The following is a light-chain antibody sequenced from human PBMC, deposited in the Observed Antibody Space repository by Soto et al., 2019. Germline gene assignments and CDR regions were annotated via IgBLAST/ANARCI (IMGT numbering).Light chain of an antibody. CDR1: SSDVGSYPY. CDR3: CSYAGVKNFYV. CDR2: EVN. V-gene: IGLV2-8*01. J-gene: IGLJ1*01. Sequence: QSVLTQPPSASGSPGQSVTISCTGTSSDVGSYPYVSWYQQHPGRAPKLIIYEVNKRPSGVPDRFSGSKAGNTASLTVSGLQAEDDGDYYCCSYAGVKNFYVFGTGTQLTVL.